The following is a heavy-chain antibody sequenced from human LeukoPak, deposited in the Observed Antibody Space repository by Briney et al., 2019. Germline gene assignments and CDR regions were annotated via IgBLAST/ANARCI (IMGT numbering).Heavy chain of an antibody. V-gene: IGHV3-23*01. CDR2: ISGSGGST. D-gene: IGHD1-26*01. CDR1: GFTFSSYT. J-gene: IGHJ6*02. Sequence: PGGSLRLSCAASGFTFSSYTMSWVRQAPGKGLEWVSAISGSGGSTYYADSVKGRFTISRDNSKNTLYLQMNSLRAEDTAVYYCTRQVDSGSYGYYGMDVWGQGTTVTVSS. CDR3: TRQVDSGSYGYYGMDV.